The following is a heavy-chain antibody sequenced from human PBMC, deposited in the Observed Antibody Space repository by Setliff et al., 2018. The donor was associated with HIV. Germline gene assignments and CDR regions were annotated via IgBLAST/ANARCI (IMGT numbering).Heavy chain of an antibody. CDR3: AREDFWSGDQDYYYMDV. J-gene: IGHJ6*03. CDR2: IYHSGNT. V-gene: IGHV4-4*02. CDR1: GGTIRSSNW. D-gene: IGHD3-3*01. Sequence: SETLSLTCAVSGGTIRSSNWWSWVRQTPGKGLEWIGEIYHSGNTNYNPSLKSRVTISVDTSKNQFSLKLSSVTAADTAVYYCAREDFWSGDQDYYYMDVWGKGTTVTVSS.